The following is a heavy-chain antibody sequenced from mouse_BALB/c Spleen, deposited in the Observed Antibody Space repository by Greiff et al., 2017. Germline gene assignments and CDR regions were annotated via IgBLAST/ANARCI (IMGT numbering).Heavy chain of an antibody. CDR2: IYYSGTI. Sequence: EVKLQESGPGLVKPSQTVSLTCTVTGISITTGNYRWSWIRQFPGNKLEWIGYIYYSGTITYNPSLTSRTTITRDTSKNQFFLEMNSLTAEDTATYYCAREDPTVSFDDWGQGTTLTVSS. CDR1: GISITTGNYR. J-gene: IGHJ2*01. CDR3: AREDPTVSFDD. V-gene: IGHV3-5*02. D-gene: IGHD2-10*01.